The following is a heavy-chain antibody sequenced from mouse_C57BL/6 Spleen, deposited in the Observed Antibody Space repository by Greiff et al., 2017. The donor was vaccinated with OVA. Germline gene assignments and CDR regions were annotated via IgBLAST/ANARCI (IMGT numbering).Heavy chain of an antibody. CDR1: GYTFTDYN. D-gene: IGHD4-1*01. J-gene: IGHJ4*01. Sequence: EVKLVESGPELVKPGASVKIPCKASGYTFTDYNMDWVKQSHGKSLEWIGDINPNNGGTIYNQKFKGKATLTVDKSSSTAYMELRSLTSEDTAVYYCARLGRVDAMDYWGQGTSVTVSS. CDR2: INPNNGGT. CDR3: ARLGRVDAMDY. V-gene: IGHV1-18*01.